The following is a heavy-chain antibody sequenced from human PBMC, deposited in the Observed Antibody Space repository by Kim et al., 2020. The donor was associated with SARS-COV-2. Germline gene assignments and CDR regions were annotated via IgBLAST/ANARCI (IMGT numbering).Heavy chain of an antibody. CDR2: INHSGST. J-gene: IGHJ4*02. Sequence: SETLSLTCAVYGGSFSGYYWSWIRQPPGKGLEWIGEINHSGSTNYNPSLKSRVTISVDTSKNQFSLKLSSVTAADTAVYYCARAGIVVVPAAIRYFDYWGQGTLVTVSS. D-gene: IGHD2-2*01. CDR3: ARAGIVVVPAAIRYFDY. V-gene: IGHV4-34*01. CDR1: GGSFSGYY.